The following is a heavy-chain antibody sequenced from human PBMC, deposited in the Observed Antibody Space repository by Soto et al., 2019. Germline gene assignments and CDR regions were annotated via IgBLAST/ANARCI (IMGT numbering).Heavy chain of an antibody. J-gene: IGHJ4*02. CDR2: ISSSSSYI. Sequence: EVQLVESGGGLVKPGGSLRLSCAASGFTFSSYSMNWVRQAPGKGLEWVSSISSSSSYIYYADSVKGRFTISRDNAKNTLYLNMNRARAEETAVYYCARAEGGVTTSRGGDYWGQGTLVTVSS. CDR3: ARAEGGVTTSRGGDY. D-gene: IGHD4-17*01. CDR1: GFTFSSYS. V-gene: IGHV3-21*01.